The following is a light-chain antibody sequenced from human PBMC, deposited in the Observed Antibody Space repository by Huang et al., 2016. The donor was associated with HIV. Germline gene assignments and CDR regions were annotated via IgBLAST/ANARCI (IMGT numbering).Light chain of an antibody. CDR2: GVS. V-gene: IGKV3-15*01. CDR1: QSVNSN. CDR3: LQYNKWPPYT. J-gene: IGKJ2*01. Sequence: ETVMTQSPATLSVSPGEGATLSCRASQSVNSNLAWYQQKPGQAPRLLIYGVSTRATGIPGRFSGSGSGTEFTLTISSLQSEDFAVYYCLQYNKWPPYTFGQGTNLEIK.